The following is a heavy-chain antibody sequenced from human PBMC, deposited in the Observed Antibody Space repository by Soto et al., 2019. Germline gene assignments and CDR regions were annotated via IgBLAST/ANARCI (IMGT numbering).Heavy chain of an antibody. J-gene: IGHJ4*02. Sequence: ASVKVSCKASGYTSTSYGISWVRQAPGQGLEWMGWISAYNGNTNYAQKLQGRVTMTTDTSTSTAYMELRSLRSDDTAVYYCARIPQYCSGGSCNRGPFDYWGQGTLVTVSS. CDR3: ARIPQYCSGGSCNRGPFDY. CDR2: ISAYNGNT. CDR1: GYTSTSYG. V-gene: IGHV1-18*04. D-gene: IGHD2-15*01.